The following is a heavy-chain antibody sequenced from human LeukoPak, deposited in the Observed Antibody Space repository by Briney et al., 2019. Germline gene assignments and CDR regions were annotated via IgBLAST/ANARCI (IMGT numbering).Heavy chain of an antibody. V-gene: IGHV1-8*03. CDR2: MNPNSGNT. CDR3: ARGRSVTIFGVVIMEIRDNWFDP. D-gene: IGHD3-3*01. Sequence: ASVKVSCKASGYTFTSYDINWVRQATGQGLEWMGWMNPNSGNTGYAQKFQGRVTITRNTSISTANMELSSLRSEDTAVYYCARGRSVTIFGVVIMEIRDNWFDPWGQGTLVTVSS. J-gene: IGHJ5*02. CDR1: GYTFTSYD.